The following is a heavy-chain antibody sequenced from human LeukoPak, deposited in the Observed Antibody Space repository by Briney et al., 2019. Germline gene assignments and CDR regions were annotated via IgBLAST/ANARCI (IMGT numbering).Heavy chain of an antibody. CDR2: IIPILGIA. V-gene: IGHV1-69*04. Sequence: ASVKVSCKASGGTFSSYAIRWVRQAPGQGLEWMGRIIPILGIANYVQKFQGRVTITADKSTSTAYMELSSLRSEDTAVYYCARVGIDGSGSYYLGYWGQGTLVTVSS. CDR3: ARVGIDGSGSYYLGY. J-gene: IGHJ4*02. CDR1: GGTFSSYA. D-gene: IGHD3-10*01.